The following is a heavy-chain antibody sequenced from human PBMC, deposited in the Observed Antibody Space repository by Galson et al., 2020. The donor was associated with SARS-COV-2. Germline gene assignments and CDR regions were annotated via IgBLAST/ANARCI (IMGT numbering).Heavy chain of an antibody. CDR1: GLTFNTYA. J-gene: IGHJ4*02. CDR2: MRGKGADT. V-gene: IGHV3-23*01. D-gene: IGHD4-17*01. Sequence: GGSLRISCAVSGLTFNTYAMSWVRQAPGEGLEWVAAMRGKGADTYYADSVKGRFTISRDNLKNMLYLQMNSLRADDTAVYYCAKETYGDFWGQGTLVTVSS. CDR3: AKETYGDF.